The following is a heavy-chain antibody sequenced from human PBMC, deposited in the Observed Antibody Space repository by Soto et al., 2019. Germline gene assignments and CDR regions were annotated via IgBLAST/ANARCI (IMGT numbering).Heavy chain of an antibody. CDR1: GDSFNSYA. D-gene: IGHD2-15*01. Sequence: QVQLVQSGAEVKKPGSSVKVSCKASGDSFNSYAISWVRQAPGQGLEWMGGIIPIFHTANHAQKFQARVTMTADESASTAYMELSGLRSEDTAVYYCARVGYCNTSNCLFYYYHYGMGVWGQGTTVTVS. J-gene: IGHJ6*02. V-gene: IGHV1-69*01. CDR2: IIPIFHTA. CDR3: ARVGYCNTSNCLFYYYHYGMGV.